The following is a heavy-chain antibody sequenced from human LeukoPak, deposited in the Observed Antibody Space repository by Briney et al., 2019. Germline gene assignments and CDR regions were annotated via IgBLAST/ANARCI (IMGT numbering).Heavy chain of an antibody. D-gene: IGHD4-11*01. CDR2: IWYDGSKK. CDR1: GFTFSSHG. V-gene: IGHV3-33*01. CDR3: ARDDSIAGARFDY. Sequence: GGSLRLPCAPSGFTFSSHGFQWVRQAPGKGLEWLAVIWYDGSKKYYADSVKGRFTISRDNSKNTLFLQMDSLRAEDTAVYYCARDDSIAGARFDYWGQGTLVTVSS. J-gene: IGHJ4*02.